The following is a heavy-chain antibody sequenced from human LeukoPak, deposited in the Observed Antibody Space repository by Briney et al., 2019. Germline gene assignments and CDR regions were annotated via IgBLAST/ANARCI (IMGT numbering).Heavy chain of an antibody. CDR3: ARDHNYAFDN. D-gene: IGHD1-1*01. J-gene: IGHJ4*02. CDR2: IGIDSGNT. CDR1: GFPFIEYS. Sequence: GGSLRLSCTASGFPFIEYSMNWVRQVPGKGLEWISYIGIDSGNTKYADSVRGRFTISADKAKNSLYLQMKSLRVEDTAVYYCARDHNYAFDNWGQGTLVSVAS. V-gene: IGHV3-48*01.